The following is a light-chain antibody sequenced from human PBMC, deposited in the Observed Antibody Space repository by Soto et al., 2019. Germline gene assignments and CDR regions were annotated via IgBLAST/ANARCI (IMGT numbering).Light chain of an antibody. V-gene: IGKV3-20*01. CDR3: QQYDTTGRT. CDR2: GAS. Sequence: DIVLTQSPGTLSLSPGERATLSCRASQSVSSSYLAWYQHRPGQAPRLLISGASSRATGIPDRFSGSGTGTAFTLTISRLEPEDFAVYYCQQYDTTGRTFGQGTKVEIE. CDR1: QSVSSSY. J-gene: IGKJ1*01.